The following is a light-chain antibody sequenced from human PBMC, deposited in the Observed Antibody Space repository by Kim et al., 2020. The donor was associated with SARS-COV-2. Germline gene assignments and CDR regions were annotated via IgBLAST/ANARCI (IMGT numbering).Light chain of an antibody. Sequence: SYELTQPPSVSVSPGQTASITCSGDKLGDKYACWYQQKPGQSPLLVICQDDKRPSGIPERFSGSRSGNTATLTISGTQTMDEADYYCQAWDSSMVFGGGT. CDR2: QDD. CDR1: KLGDKY. V-gene: IGLV3-1*01. J-gene: IGLJ2*01. CDR3: QAWDSSMV.